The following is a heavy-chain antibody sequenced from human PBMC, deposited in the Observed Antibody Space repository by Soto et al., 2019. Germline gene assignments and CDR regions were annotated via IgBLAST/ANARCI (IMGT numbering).Heavy chain of an antibody. Sequence: QVQLVQSGAEVKKPGASVKVSCKASGYTFTSYGISWVRQAPGQGLEWMGWISAYNGNTNYAQKLQGRVTMTTDISTSTAYMELRSLRSDDTAVYYCARDHYYYDSSGPLPAFDIWGQGTMVTVSS. CDR1: GYTFTSYG. CDR2: ISAYNGNT. V-gene: IGHV1-18*01. CDR3: ARDHYYYDSSGPLPAFDI. J-gene: IGHJ3*02. D-gene: IGHD3-22*01.